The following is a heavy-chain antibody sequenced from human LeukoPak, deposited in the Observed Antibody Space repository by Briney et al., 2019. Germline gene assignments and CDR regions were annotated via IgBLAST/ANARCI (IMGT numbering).Heavy chain of an antibody. J-gene: IGHJ4*02. D-gene: IGHD5-24*01. CDR1: GDSISSCY. CDR3: ARDRLRDGYSDY. Sequence: SETLSLTCTVSGDSISSCYWSWIRQSAGKGLEWIGRIQPSGSTNYNPSLKSRVTMSVDTSKNQFSLKLSSVTAADTAVYYCARDRLRDGYSDYWGQGTLVTVSS. CDR2: IQPSGST. V-gene: IGHV4-4*07.